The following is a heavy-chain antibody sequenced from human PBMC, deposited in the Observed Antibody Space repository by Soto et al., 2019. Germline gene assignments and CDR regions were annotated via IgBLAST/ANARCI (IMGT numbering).Heavy chain of an antibody. CDR3: ARLGPELLDY. V-gene: IGHV4-39*01. CDR1: GGSISSSSYY. J-gene: IGHJ4*02. CDR2: IYYSGST. D-gene: IGHD1-7*01. Sequence: QLQLQESGPGLVKPSETLSLTCTVSGGSISSSSYYWGWIRQPPVKGLEWIGSIYYSGSTYYNPSLKSRVTISVDTSKNQFSLKLSSVTAADTAVYYCARLGPELLDYWGQGTLVTVSS.